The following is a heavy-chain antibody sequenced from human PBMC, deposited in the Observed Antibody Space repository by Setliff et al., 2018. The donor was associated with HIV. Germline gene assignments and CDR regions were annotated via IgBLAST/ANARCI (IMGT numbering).Heavy chain of an antibody. CDR1: GASMSSGDYY. V-gene: IGHV3-11*04. D-gene: IGHD3-16*01. Sequence: LSLTCTVSGASMSSGDYYWSWIRQAPGKGLEWVAHISSSGATIYYVDSVKGRFTISRDNAANSLYLQMNSLRVEDTAIYFCARYFYASSSSAIDAWGQGMPVTVSS. CDR3: ARYFYASSSSAIDA. CDR2: ISSSGATI. J-gene: IGHJ5*02.